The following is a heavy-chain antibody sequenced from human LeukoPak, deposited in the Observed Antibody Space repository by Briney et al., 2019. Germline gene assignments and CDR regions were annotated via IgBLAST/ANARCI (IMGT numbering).Heavy chain of an antibody. CDR2: IYHSGST. J-gene: IGHJ3*02. V-gene: IGHV4-59*12. CDR3: ARPPFCSDTSCFRAFNI. D-gene: IGHD2-2*01. Sequence: SETLSLTCTFSGASISDYDWTWTRQPQGKGLEWIVYIYHSGSTYYNPSLKSRVTISVDTSKNQFSLKLRSVTAADTAVYYCARPPFCSDTSCFRAFNIWGRGTMVTVSS. CDR1: GASISDYD.